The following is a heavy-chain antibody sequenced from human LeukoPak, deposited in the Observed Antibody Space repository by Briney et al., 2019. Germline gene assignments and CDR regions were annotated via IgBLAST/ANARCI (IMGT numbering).Heavy chain of an antibody. D-gene: IGHD3-9*01. J-gene: IGHJ5*02. CDR3: ARQATYYDILTGRDPNWFDP. CDR2: IYYSGST. CDR1: GGSISSSSYC. Sequence: PSETLSLTCTVSGGSISSSSYCWGWIRQPPVKGLEWIGSIYYSGSTYYNPSLKSRVTISVDTSKNQFSLKLSSVTAADTAVYYCARQATYYDILTGRDPNWFDPWGQGTLVTVSS. V-gene: IGHV4-39*01.